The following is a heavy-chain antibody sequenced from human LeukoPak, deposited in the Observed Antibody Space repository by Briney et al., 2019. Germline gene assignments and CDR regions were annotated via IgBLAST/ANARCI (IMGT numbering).Heavy chain of an antibody. CDR3: ARGWLQYGDYFDY. Sequence: GGSLRLSCAASGFTFSSYAMHWVRQAPGKGLEWVAVISYDGSNKYYADSVKGRFTISRDNSKNTLYLQMNSLRAEDTAVYYCARGWLQYGDYFDYWGQGTLVTVSS. V-gene: IGHV3-30*04. CDR2: ISYDGSNK. D-gene: IGHD5-24*01. CDR1: GFTFSSYA. J-gene: IGHJ4*02.